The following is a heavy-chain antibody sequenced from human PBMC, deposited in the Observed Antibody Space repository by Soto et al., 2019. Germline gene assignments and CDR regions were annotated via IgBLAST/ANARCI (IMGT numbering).Heavy chain of an antibody. J-gene: IGHJ4*02. CDR2: ISSTTNYI. V-gene: IGHV3-21*01. CDR1: GXTFSRYR. CDR3: ARESEDLTSNFDY. Sequence: GSLRLSCAASGXTFSRYRMNWVRQAPGKGLEWVSSISSTTNYIYYADSMKGRFTVSRDNAKNSVYLDMNSLSAEDTAVYYCARESEDLTSNFDYWGQGPLVTVSS.